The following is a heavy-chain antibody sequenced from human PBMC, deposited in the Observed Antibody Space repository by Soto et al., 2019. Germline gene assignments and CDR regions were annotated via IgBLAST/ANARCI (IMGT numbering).Heavy chain of an antibody. CDR2: ISSSGDSA. Sequence: GGSLRLSCAASGFTFNTYSMNWVRQGPGKGLEWISYISSSGDSAYYADSFRGRFTISKDKSKKTVYLQMNSPRVEDTAVYYCTKDRVPDGIYSFDYWGQGALVTVSS. D-gene: IGHD2-15*01. J-gene: IGHJ4*02. V-gene: IGHV3-48*01. CDR3: TKDRVPDGIYSFDY. CDR1: GFTFNTYS.